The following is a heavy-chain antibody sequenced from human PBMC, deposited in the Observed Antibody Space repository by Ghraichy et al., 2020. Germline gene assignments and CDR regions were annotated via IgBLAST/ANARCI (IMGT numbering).Heavy chain of an antibody. CDR2: INTDGSTT. Sequence: ETLSLTCAASGFTFSGYWMHWVRQAPGKGLVWVSRINTDGSTTTYVDSVKGRFTISRDNAKNTLYLQMNSLTAEDTAVYYCARGIEYWSGYYNGMDVWGQGTTVTVSS. CDR3: ARGIEYWSGYYNGMDV. CDR1: GFTFSGYW. V-gene: IGHV3-74*01. D-gene: IGHD3-3*01. J-gene: IGHJ6*02.